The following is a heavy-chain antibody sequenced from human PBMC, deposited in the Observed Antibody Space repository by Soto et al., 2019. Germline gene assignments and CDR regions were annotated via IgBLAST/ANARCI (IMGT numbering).Heavy chain of an antibody. CDR1: GFTFSSYA. CDR3: AKPLITGTDYYYYGMDV. D-gene: IGHD1-7*01. J-gene: IGHJ6*02. Sequence: GGSLRLSCAASGFTFSSYAMSWVRQAPGKGLEWVSAISGSGGSTYYADSVKGRFTISRDNSKNTLYLQMNSLRAEDTAVYYCAKPLITGTDYYYYGMDVWGQGTTVTVSS. V-gene: IGHV3-23*01. CDR2: ISGSGGST.